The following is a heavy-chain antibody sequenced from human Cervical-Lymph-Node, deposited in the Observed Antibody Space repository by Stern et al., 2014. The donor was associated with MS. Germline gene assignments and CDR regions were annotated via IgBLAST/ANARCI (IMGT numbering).Heavy chain of an antibody. J-gene: IGHJ5*02. CDR2: IYHSGST. V-gene: IGHV4-4*02. CDR1: GGSISSSNW. D-gene: IGHD2-21*02. Sequence: QVQLVASGPGLVKPSGTLSLTCAVSGGSISSSNWWSWVRQPPGKGLEWIGEIYHSGSTNYNPSLKSRGTISAYQSKNQFPRRLGLGTAADTAVYYCAARVTAIGDNWFDPWGQGTLVTVSS. CDR3: AARVTAIGDNWFDP.